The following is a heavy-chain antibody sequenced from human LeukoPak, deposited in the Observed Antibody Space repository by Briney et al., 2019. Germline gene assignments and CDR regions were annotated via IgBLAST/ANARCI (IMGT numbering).Heavy chain of an antibody. CDR1: GFTFSNYW. Sequence: GGSLRVSCAASGFTFSNYWMSWVRQAPGKGLEWVANIKQDGSEKCYVDSVKGRFTISRDNAKNSLYLQMNSLRAEDTAVYYCARDRCELLSNSYHYCGLDVWGQGTTVTVSS. J-gene: IGHJ6*02. D-gene: IGHD2-15*01. CDR3: ARDRCELLSNSYHYCGLDV. CDR2: IKQDGSEK. V-gene: IGHV3-7*01.